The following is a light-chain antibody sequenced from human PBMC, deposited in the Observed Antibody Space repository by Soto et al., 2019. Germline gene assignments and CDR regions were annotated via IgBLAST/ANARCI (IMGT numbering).Light chain of an antibody. CDR2: DTS. CDR3: QLRSNWPSLT. V-gene: IGKV3-11*01. J-gene: IGKJ4*01. CDR1: QSVSNS. Sequence: EIVLTQSPATLSLSPGERATLSCRASQSVSNSLAWYQQKPGQTPRLLIYDTSNRATGIPARFSGSASGTDFTLTISSLEPEDFEIYYCQLRSNWPSLTFGGGTKVDIK.